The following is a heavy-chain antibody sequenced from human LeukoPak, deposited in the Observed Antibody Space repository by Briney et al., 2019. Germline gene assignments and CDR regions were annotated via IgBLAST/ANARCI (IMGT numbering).Heavy chain of an antibody. V-gene: IGHV4-31*03. CDR3: ARSVYGDYRFDY. CDR2: IYYSGST. D-gene: IGHD4-17*01. J-gene: IGHJ4*02. Sequence: SETLSLTCTVSGGSISSGGYYWSWIRQHPGKGLEWIGYIYYSGSTYYNPSLKSRVTISVDTSKNQFSLKLSSVTAADTAVYYCARSVYGDYRFDYWGQGTLVTVSS. CDR1: GGSISSGGYY.